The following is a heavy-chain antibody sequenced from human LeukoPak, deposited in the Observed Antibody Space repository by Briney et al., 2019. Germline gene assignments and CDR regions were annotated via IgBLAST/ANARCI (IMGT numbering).Heavy chain of an antibody. CDR3: AKGLERESRLDS. J-gene: IGHJ4*02. D-gene: IGHD1-1*01. CDR1: GFSIYTYT. Sequence: GGSLRLSCDASGFSIYTYTMYWVRQSPGQGLEWVSGIRNSDGMTYYADSVRGRFTISTDNSKNTLYLQMNSLRTEDTALYYCAKGLERESRLDSWGQGTLVTVSS. CDR2: IRNSDGMT. V-gene: IGHV3-23*01.